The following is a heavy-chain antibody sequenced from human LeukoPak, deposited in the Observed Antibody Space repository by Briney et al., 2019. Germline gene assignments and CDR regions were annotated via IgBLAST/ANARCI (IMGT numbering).Heavy chain of an antibody. CDR3: ARFAMVRGVPYYYYKDV. CDR1: GYTFTGYY. V-gene: IGHV1-2*02. J-gene: IGHJ6*03. D-gene: IGHD3-10*01. CDR2: INPNSGGT. Sequence: ASVKVSCKASGYTFTGYYMHWVRQAPGQGLEWMGWINPNSGGTNYAQKFQGRVTITRDTSISTAYMELSRLRSDDTAVYYCARFAMVRGVPYYYYKDVWGKGTTVTVSS.